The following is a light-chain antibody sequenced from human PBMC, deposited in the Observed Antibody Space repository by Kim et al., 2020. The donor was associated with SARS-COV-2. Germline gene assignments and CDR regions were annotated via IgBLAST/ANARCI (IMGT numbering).Light chain of an antibody. CDR2: MTI. V-gene: IGLV7-43*01. CDR3: LLMSGDAWV. J-gene: IGLJ3*02. CDR1: TGAVTSDYY. Sequence: PEGTVTLTCASTTGAVTSDYYANWFQQKPGQPPRPLIYMTISKHSWTPARFSCSLLGGKAALTLSGVQPGDEADYYCLLMSGDAWVFGGGTQLTVL.